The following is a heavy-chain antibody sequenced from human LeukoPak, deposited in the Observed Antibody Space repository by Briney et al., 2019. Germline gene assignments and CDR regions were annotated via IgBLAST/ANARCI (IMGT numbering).Heavy chain of an antibody. CDR2: ISGSGGST. J-gene: IGHJ6*03. V-gene: IGHV3-23*01. CDR3: AKAPLSCSSTSCYILEYYYYYYMDV. CDR1: GFTFSSYS. Sequence: PGGSLRLSCAASGFTFSSYSMNWVRQAPGKGLEWVSAISGSGGSTYYADSVKGRFTISRDNSKNTLYLQMNSLRAEDTAVYYCAKAPLSCSSTSCYILEYYYYYYMDVWGKGTTVTVSS. D-gene: IGHD2-2*02.